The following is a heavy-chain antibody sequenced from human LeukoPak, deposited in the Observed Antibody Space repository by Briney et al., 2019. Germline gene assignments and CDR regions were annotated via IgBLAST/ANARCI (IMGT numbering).Heavy chain of an antibody. CDR3: ARGGYDSLPGYLSYQDY. D-gene: IGHD3-9*01. CDR1: GGSISSNY. Sequence: SETLSLTCTVSGGSISSNYWSWIRQPPGKGMEWIGYIYYTGSNNYNPSLKGQVTISVDTPKNQFSLKLSSVNAADTAVYYCARGGYDSLPGYLSYQDYWGQGTLVTVSS. J-gene: IGHJ4*02. CDR2: IYYTGSN. V-gene: IGHV4-59*01.